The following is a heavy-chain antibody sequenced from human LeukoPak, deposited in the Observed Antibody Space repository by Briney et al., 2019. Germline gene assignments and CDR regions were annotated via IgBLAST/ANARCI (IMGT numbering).Heavy chain of an antibody. D-gene: IGHD5-24*01. Sequence: SVKVSCEASGGTFSSYAISWVRQAPGQGLEWMGGIIPIFGTANYAQKFQGRVTITTDESTSTAYMELSSLRSEDTAVYYCARDERRDGYNLSGSWGQGTLATVSS. CDR2: IIPIFGTA. CDR1: GGTFSSYA. V-gene: IGHV1-69*05. J-gene: IGHJ5*02. CDR3: ARDERRDGYNLSGS.